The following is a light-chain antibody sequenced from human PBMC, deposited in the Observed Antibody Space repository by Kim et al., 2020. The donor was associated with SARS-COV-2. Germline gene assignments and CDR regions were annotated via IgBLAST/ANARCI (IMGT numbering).Light chain of an antibody. Sequence: PGERATLSCRASQSVRRTYLVWYQQKVGQAPRLLIYGGSSRATGIPERFSGSGFGTDFTLTISRLEPEDFAVYYCQQYGSSPWTFGQGTKVDIK. V-gene: IGKV3-20*01. CDR2: GGS. J-gene: IGKJ1*01. CDR3: QQYGSSPWT. CDR1: QSVRRTY.